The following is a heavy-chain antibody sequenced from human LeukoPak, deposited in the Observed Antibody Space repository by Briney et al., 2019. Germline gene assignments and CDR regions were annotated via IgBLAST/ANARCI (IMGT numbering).Heavy chain of an antibody. D-gene: IGHD3-3*01. V-gene: IGHV3-23*05. CDR2: IVRTITTT. J-gene: IGHJ3*01. CDR3: AKEGRGYDFWGGYTFDV. Sequence: PGGSLRLSCAASGFTFSRYDLSWVRQTPGKGLECVSTIVRTITTTYYADSVKGRFTISRDNSKNTLYLQMNDLRADDTAVYYCAKEGRGYDFWGGYTFDVWGRGTMVSVSS. CDR1: GFTFSRYD.